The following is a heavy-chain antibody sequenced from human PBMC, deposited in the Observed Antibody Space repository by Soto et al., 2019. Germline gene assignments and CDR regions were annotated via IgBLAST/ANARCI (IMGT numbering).Heavy chain of an antibody. J-gene: IGHJ6*02. D-gene: IGHD3-3*01. CDR3: ARSYYDFWSGAPYYYYGMDV. CDR2: IYYSGST. V-gene: IGHV4-31*03. Sequence: QVQLQESGPGLVKPSQTLSLTCTVSGGSISSGGYYWSWIRQHPGKGLEWIGYIYYSGSTYYNPSLKSRVSISVDTSKNQFSLKLSSVTAADTAVYYCARSYYDFWSGAPYYYYGMDVWGQGTTVTVSS. CDR1: GGSISSGGYY.